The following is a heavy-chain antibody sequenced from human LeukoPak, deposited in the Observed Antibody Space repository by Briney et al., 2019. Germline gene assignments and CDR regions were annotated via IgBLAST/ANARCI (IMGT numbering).Heavy chain of an antibody. J-gene: IGHJ5*02. CDR3: ARDSTAGTTQAGWFDP. Sequence: PSETLSLTCTVSGGSISSYYWSWIRQPAGKGLEWNGRIYTSGSTNYNPSLKSRVTMSVDTSKNQFSLKLSSVTAADTAVYYCARDSTAGTTQAGWFDPWGQGTLVTVSS. V-gene: IGHV4-4*07. CDR1: GGSISSYY. CDR2: IYTSGST. D-gene: IGHD1-1*01.